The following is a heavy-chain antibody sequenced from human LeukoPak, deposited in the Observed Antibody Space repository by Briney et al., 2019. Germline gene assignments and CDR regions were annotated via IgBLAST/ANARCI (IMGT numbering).Heavy chain of an antibody. CDR2: IYSGGST. J-gene: IGHJ4*02. V-gene: IGHV3-66*01. D-gene: IGHD3-3*01. CDR1: GFTLSSYA. CDR3: ARGVPYDSWSGPHYSDY. Sequence: GGSLRLSCAASGFTLSSYAMTWVRQAPGKGLEWVSVIYSGGSTYYADSVKGRFTISRDNSKNTLYLQMNSLRAEDTAVYYCARGVPYDSWSGPHYSDYWGQGTLVTVSS.